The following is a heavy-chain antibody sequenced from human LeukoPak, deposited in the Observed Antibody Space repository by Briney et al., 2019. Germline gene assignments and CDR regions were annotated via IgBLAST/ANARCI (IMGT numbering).Heavy chain of an antibody. J-gene: IGHJ5*01. CDR3: ARDPRNGDYLGGWFDS. D-gene: IGHD4-17*01. CDR2: IYYSGST. Sequence: PSETLSLTGTVSGGSISSGGYYWSWIRQHPGKGLEWIGDIYYSGSTYYNPSLKSRVTISVATSKNQFSLKLSSVTAADTAVYYCARDPRNGDYLGGWFDSWGQGTLVTVSS. CDR1: GGSISSGGYY. V-gene: IGHV4-31*03.